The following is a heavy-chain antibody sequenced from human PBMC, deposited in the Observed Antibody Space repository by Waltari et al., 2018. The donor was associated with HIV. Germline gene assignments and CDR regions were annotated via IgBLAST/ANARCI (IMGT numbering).Heavy chain of an antibody. CDR3: ARVMTTVTFFDY. Sequence: EVQLVESGGGLVQPGGSLRLSCTASGFTFRNYWMSWVRQAPGKGLEWVANIRQDGSEKYYVDSVEGRFTISRDNAKTSLYLQMNSLRAEDTAVYYCARVMTTVTFFDYWGQGTLVTISS. CDR2: IRQDGSEK. D-gene: IGHD4-17*01. CDR1: GFTFRNYW. J-gene: IGHJ4*02. V-gene: IGHV3-7*01.